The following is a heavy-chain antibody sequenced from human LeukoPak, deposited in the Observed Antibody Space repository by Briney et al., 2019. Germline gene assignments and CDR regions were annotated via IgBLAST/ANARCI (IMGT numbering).Heavy chain of an antibody. J-gene: IGHJ4*02. V-gene: IGHV3-30*02. CDR2: IRYDGSNK. CDR3: AKDSRRGGSYRSDIDY. Sequence: GGSLRLSCAASGFTFSSYGMHWVRQAPGKGLEWVAFIRYDGSNKYYADSVKGRFTISRDNSKNTLYLQMNSLRAEDTAVYYCAKDSRRGGSYRSDIDYWGQGTLVTVSS. D-gene: IGHD3-16*02. CDR1: GFTFSSYG.